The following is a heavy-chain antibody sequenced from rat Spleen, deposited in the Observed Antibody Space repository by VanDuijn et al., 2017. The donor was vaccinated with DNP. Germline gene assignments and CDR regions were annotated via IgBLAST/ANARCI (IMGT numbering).Heavy chain of an antibody. J-gene: IGHJ4*01. CDR1: GFSLTGYS. CDR3: TRATGYGWAMDA. D-gene: IGHD1-11*01. CDR2: MRYNGDT. Sequence: QVQLTESGPGLVQPSETLSLTCTVSGFSLTGYSVYWVRQPSGKGLEWMGRMRYNGDTSYNSALKSRLSISRDTSKNQVFLKMNSLQTDDTGTYYCTRATGYGWAMDAWGQGTSVTVSS. V-gene: IGHV2-8*01.